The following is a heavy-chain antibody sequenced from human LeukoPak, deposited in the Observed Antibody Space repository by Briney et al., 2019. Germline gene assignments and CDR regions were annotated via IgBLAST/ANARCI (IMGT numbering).Heavy chain of an antibody. CDR1: GFTFSSYA. CDR2: IRNKANSHTT. CDR3: ARVEIITGTTGLYYGMDV. V-gene: IGHV3-72*01. J-gene: IGHJ6*02. D-gene: IGHD1-14*01. Sequence: PGGSLRLSCAASGFTFSSYAMSWVRQAPGKGLEWVGRIRNKANSHTTEYAASVKGRFTISRDDSKNSLYLQMNSLKIEDTAVYYCARVEIITGTTGLYYGMDVWGQGTTVTVSS.